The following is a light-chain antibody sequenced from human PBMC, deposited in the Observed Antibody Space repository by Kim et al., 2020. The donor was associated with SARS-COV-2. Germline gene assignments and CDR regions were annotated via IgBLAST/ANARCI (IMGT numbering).Light chain of an antibody. CDR3: QQYSTYSYS. V-gene: IGKV1-5*01. CDR2: DAT. Sequence: SPSIGDRVSITCRASQSVDRLLAWYQQRPGKPPKLLIYDATDLKSGVPSRFSGRGSGTEFTLTITSLQPDDFGTYYCQQYSTYSYSLGQGTKLEI. J-gene: IGKJ2*03. CDR1: QSVDRL.